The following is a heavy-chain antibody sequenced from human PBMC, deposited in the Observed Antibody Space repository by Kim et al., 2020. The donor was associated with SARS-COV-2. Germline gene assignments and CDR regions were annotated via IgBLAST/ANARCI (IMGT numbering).Heavy chain of an antibody. D-gene: IGHD6-13*01. CDR3: ARHNNSSSWDNWFDP. V-gene: IGHV5-10-1*01. J-gene: IGHJ5*02. Sequence: PSFQGHVTISADKSISTAYLQWSSLKASDTAMYYCARHNNSSSWDNWFDPWGQGTLVTVSS.